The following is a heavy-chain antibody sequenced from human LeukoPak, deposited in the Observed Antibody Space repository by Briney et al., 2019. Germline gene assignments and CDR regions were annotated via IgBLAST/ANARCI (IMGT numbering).Heavy chain of an antibody. CDR1: GYSFASYG. CDR2: IKTYNGNA. J-gene: IGHJ5*02. Sequence: ASVKVSCKASGYSFASYGIIWVRQAPGHGLEWMGWIKTYNGNANYAQKFQGRVTLTTDTSTRTAYMELRSLTSDDTAVYYCARSGPSALYNWFDPWGQGTLVTVSS. CDR3: ARSGPSALYNWFDP. D-gene: IGHD2-2*01. V-gene: IGHV1-18*01.